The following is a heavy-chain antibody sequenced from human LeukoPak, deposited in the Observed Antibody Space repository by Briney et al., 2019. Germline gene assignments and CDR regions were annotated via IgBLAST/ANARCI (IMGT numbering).Heavy chain of an antibody. J-gene: IGHJ6*02. D-gene: IGHD2-2*01. CDR3: ARGRYCSSTSCYANYYYGMDV. V-gene: IGHV1-18*01. CDR2: ISAYNGNT. Sequence: ASVKVSCKASGYTFTSYGISWVRQAPGQGLEWMGWISAYNGNTNYAQKLQGRVTMTTDTSTSTAYMELRSLRSDDTAVYYCARGRYCSSTSCYANYYYGMDVGGQGTTVTVSS. CDR1: GYTFTSYG.